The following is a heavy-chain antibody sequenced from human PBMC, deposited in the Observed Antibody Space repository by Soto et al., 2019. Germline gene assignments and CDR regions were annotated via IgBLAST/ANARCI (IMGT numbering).Heavy chain of an antibody. J-gene: IGHJ6*02. CDR3: ASGRGRYFYYGMDV. V-gene: IGHV3-23*01. CDR1: GFTFSSYA. CDR2: ISGSGDRT. Sequence: EVQLLESGGGLVQPGGSLRLSCAASGFTFSSYAITWVRQAPGKGLEWVSVISGSGDRTYYGDSVKGRFTISRDNYKNPLYLQMNSLRAEDTAVYYCASGRGRYFYYGMDVWGQGTTVTVSS. D-gene: IGHD1-26*01.